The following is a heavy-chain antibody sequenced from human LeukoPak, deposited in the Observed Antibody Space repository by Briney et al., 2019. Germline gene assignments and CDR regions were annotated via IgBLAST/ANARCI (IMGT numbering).Heavy chain of an antibody. J-gene: IGHJ6*02. CDR2: INHSGST. V-gene: IGHV4-34*01. D-gene: IGHD1-26*01. CDR3: ARGLGSNYYYYGMDV. CDR1: GGSFSGYY. Sequence: SEALSLTCAVYGGSFSGYYWSWIRQPPGKGLEWIGEINHSGSTNYNPSLKSRVTISVDTSKNQFSLKLSSVTAADTAVYYCARGLGSNYYYYGMDVWGQGTTVTVSS.